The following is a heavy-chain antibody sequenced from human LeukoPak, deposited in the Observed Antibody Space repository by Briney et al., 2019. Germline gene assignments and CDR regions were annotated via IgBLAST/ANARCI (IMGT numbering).Heavy chain of an antibody. Sequence: GGSLRLSCAASGFTFSNYSMNWVRQAPGKGLEWVSYITSSSTVYYAGSVKGRFTISRGNAKNSLFLQMNSLRAEDTAVYYCAIDYCSGPKCYFIDYWGQGALVTVSS. CDR3: AIDYCSGPKCYFIDY. D-gene: IGHD2-15*01. J-gene: IGHJ4*02. V-gene: IGHV3-48*04. CDR2: ITSSSTV. CDR1: GFTFSNYS.